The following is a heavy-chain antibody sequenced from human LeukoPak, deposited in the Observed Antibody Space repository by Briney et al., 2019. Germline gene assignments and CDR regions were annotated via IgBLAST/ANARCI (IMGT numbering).Heavy chain of an antibody. CDR2: ISWNSGSI. CDR1: GFTFDDYA. J-gene: IGHJ4*02. D-gene: IGHD4-17*01. Sequence: GRSLRLSCAASGFTFDDYAMHWVRQAPGKGLEWVSGISWNSGSIGYADSVKGRFTISRDNAKNSLYLQMNSLRAEDTALYYCAKDWGYGDYDPYFDYWGQGTLVTVSS. V-gene: IGHV3-9*01. CDR3: AKDWGYGDYDPYFDY.